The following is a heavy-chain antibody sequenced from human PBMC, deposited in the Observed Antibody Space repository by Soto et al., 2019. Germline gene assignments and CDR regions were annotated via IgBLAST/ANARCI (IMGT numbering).Heavy chain of an antibody. V-gene: IGHV1-8*01. J-gene: IGHJ6*03. Sequence: QVQLVQSGAEVKKPGASVKVSCKASGYTFTSYDINWVRQATGQGLEWMGWMNPNSGNTGHAQKFQGRVTMTRNTSISTAYMELSSLRSEDTAVYYCARAPETSGYDPPYYYYYYYMDVWGKGTTVTVSS. CDR2: MNPNSGNT. CDR3: ARAPETSGYDPPYYYYYYYMDV. D-gene: IGHD5-12*01. CDR1: GYTFTSYD.